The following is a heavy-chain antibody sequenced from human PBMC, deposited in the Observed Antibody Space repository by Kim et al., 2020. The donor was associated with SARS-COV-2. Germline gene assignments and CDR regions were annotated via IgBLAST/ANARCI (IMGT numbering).Heavy chain of an antibody. Sequence: GGSLRLSCAASGFTFSSYGMHWVRQAPGKGLEWVAVISYDGSNKYYADSVKGRFTISRDNSKNTLYLQMNSLRAEDTAVYYCAKASLPRAAFDIWGQGTMVTVSS. V-gene: IGHV3-30*18. D-gene: IGHD3-10*01. CDR3: AKASLPRAAFDI. CDR1: GFTFSSYG. J-gene: IGHJ3*02. CDR2: ISYDGSNK.